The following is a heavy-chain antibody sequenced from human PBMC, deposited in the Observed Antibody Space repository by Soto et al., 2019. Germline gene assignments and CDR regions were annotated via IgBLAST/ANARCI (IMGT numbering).Heavy chain of an antibody. V-gene: IGHV1-18*01. Sequence: ASVKVSCKASGYTFTSYGISWVRQAPGQGLEWMGWISAYNGNTNYAQKLQGRVTMTTDTSTSTAYMELRSLRSDDTAVYYCARGESHVVVTATGVCGQGTMVTVSS. CDR3: ARGESHVVVTATGV. D-gene: IGHD2-21*02. CDR2: ISAYNGNT. J-gene: IGHJ3*01. CDR1: GYTFTSYG.